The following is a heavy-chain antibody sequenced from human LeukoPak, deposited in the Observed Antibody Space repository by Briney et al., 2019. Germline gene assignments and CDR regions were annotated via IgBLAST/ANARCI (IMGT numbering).Heavy chain of an antibody. Sequence: PGGSLRLSCAASGFTFSSYSMNWVRQAPGKGLEWVSSISSSSSYIYYADSVKGRFTISRDNAKNSLYLQMNSLRAEDTAVYYCARDSGRTYYYDSSGYPIDYWGQGTLVTVSS. D-gene: IGHD3-22*01. J-gene: IGHJ4*02. CDR1: GFTFSSYS. V-gene: IGHV3-21*01. CDR2: ISSSSSYI. CDR3: ARDSGRTYYYDSSGYPIDY.